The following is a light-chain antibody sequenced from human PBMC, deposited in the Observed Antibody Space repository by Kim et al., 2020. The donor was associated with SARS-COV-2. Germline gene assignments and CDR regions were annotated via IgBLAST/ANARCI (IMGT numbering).Light chain of an antibody. V-gene: IGLV3-1*01. CDR2: QDN. CDR1: RLEDKF. CDR3: QAWDSSTSVV. Sequence: SYELTQPPSVSVSPGQTASITCFGDRLEDKFAHWYQQRPGQSPVLVIYQDNKRPSGIPGRFSGSNSGNTATLTISGTQAMDEADYYCQAWDSSTSVVFGGGTQLTVL. J-gene: IGLJ2*01.